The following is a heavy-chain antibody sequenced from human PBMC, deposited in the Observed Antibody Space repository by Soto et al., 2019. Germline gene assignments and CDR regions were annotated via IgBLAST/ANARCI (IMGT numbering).Heavy chain of an antibody. D-gene: IGHD6-6*01. Sequence: ASVKVSYKASGYTFTGYYMHWVRQAPGQGLEWMGWINPNSGGTNYAQNFQGRVTMTRDTSISTAYMELSRLTSDDTAVYFCARGGAPRLRSHDYWGQGTLVTVSS. J-gene: IGHJ4*02. CDR3: ARGGAPRLRSHDY. CDR2: INPNSGGT. V-gene: IGHV1-2*02. CDR1: GYTFTGYY.